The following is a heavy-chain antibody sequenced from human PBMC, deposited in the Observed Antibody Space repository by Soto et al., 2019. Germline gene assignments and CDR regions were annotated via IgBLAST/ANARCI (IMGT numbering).Heavy chain of an antibody. CDR1: GFTFSSYG. D-gene: IGHD4-17*01. Sequence: XGSLRRSFAASGFTFSSYGMHGVGQAPGKGLEWVAVISYDGSNKYYADSVKGRFTISRDNSKNTLYLQMNSLRAEDTAVYYCAKDISLYGDYVIHYYYGMDVWGQGTTVTVSS. J-gene: IGHJ6*02. CDR2: ISYDGSNK. CDR3: AKDISLYGDYVIHYYYGMDV. V-gene: IGHV3-30*18.